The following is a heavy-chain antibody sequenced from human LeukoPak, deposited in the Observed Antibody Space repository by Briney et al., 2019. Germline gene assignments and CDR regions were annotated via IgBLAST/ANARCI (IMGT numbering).Heavy chain of an antibody. Sequence: PSQTLSLTCTVSGGSISSASYSWSWIRQPAGKGLEWIGRFSTSGSTNYNPSLKSRVTVSVDTSKNQFSLNLGSVTAADTAVYYCAREVIAAHNWFDPWGQGTLVTVS. D-gene: IGHD6-6*01. CDR1: GGSISSASYS. CDR2: FSTSGST. CDR3: AREVIAAHNWFDP. V-gene: IGHV4-61*02. J-gene: IGHJ5*02.